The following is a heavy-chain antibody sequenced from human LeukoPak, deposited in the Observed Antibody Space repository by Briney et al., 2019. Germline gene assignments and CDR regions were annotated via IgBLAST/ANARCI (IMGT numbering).Heavy chain of an antibody. D-gene: IGHD7-27*01. V-gene: IGHV3-9*01. CDR1: GFTFDDYA. CDR3: AKDGGLWVSAHWGDS. Sequence: GRSLRLSCAASGFTFDDYAMHWVRQAPGKGLEWVSGISWNSGSIGYADSVKGRFTVSRDNSKNTLFLQMNSLRAEDTAVYYCAKDGGLWVSAHWGDSWGRGTLVTVSS. J-gene: IGHJ4*02. CDR2: ISWNSGSI.